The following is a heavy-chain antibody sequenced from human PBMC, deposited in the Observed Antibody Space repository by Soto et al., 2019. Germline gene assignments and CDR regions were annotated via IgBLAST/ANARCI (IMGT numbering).Heavy chain of an antibody. CDR2: ISGSGVST. V-gene: IGHV3-23*01. D-gene: IGHD1-26*01. CDR3: AKDWDLDY. Sequence: PGGSLRLSGAASGFTFSNYAIGWVRQAPGKGLDWVSAISGSGVSTYYADSVKGRFTIYRDNSKNTLSLQMNSLRAEDTALYYCAKDWDLDYWGQRTLVAVSP. J-gene: IGHJ4*02. CDR1: GFTFSNYA.